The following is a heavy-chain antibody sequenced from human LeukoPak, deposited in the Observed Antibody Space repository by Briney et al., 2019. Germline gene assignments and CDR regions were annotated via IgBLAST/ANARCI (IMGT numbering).Heavy chain of an antibody. CDR3: ARQGAISWFGELSR. D-gene: IGHD3-10*01. J-gene: IGHJ4*02. CDR2: ISHSGST. V-gene: IGHV4-34*01. CDR1: GGSFSGYY. Sequence: PSETLSLTCAVYGGSFSGYYWSWIRQPPGKGLEWIGEISHSGSTNYNPSLKSRVTISVDTSKNQFSLKLSSVTAADTAVYYCARQGAISWFGELSRWGQGTLVTVSS.